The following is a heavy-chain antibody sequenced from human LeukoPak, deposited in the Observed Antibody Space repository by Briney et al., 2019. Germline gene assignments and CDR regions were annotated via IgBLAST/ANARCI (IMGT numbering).Heavy chain of an antibody. J-gene: IGHJ4*02. CDR2: IYYGETT. CDR1: GGSISSSNW. Sequence: PSETLSLTCAVSGGSISSSNWWSWVRQPPGKGLEWIGNIYYGETTSYNPSFKSRVTISVDSSKNQFSLKVNSVTAADTAMYFCVRHYVLHIVGPSYWGQGILVTVSS. D-gene: IGHD1-26*01. V-gene: IGHV4-4*02. CDR3: VRHYVLHIVGPSY.